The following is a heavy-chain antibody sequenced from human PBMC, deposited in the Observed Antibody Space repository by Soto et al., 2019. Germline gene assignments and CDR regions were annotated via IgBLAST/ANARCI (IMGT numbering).Heavy chain of an antibody. V-gene: IGHV4-39*01. D-gene: IGHD4-17*01. CDR2: IFYSGGT. CDR3: ARRGGGDYLFDS. Sequence: QLLLQESGPGLVKPSETLSLTCTVSGDSISTSNYYWGWIRQPPGEGLEWIGHIFYSGGTYYNPSLKSRVTISVDTSKTQFSLKLNSITAADTAVYFCARRGGGDYLFDSWGQGMLVTVSS. J-gene: IGHJ4*02. CDR1: GDSISTSNYY.